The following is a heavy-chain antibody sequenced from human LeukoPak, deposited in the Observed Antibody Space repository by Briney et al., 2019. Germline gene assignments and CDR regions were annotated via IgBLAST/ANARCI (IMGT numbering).Heavy chain of an antibody. CDR1: GGSFSGYY. V-gene: IGHV4-34*01. Sequence: SETLSLTCAVYGGSFSGYYWSWIRQPPGKGLEWIGEINHSGSTNYNPSLKSRVTISVDTSKNQFSLKLSSVTAADTAVYYCARGPWLDPWGQGTLVTVSS. CDR3: ARGPWLDP. CDR2: INHSGST. J-gene: IGHJ5*02.